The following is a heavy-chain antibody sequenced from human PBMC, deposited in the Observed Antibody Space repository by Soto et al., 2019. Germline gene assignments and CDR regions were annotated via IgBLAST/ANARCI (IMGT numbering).Heavy chain of an antibody. V-gene: IGHV1-69*08. D-gene: IGHD5-12*01. CDR2: IIPILGIA. CDR3: AREVATIITLYYYYGMDV. CDR1: GGTFSSYT. Sequence: QVQLVQSGAEVKKPGSSVKVSCKASGGTFSSYTISWVRQAPGQGLEWMGRIIPILGIANYAQKFQGRVTITADKSTSTAYMERSSLRSEDTAVYYCAREVATIITLYYYYGMDVWGQGTTVTVSS. J-gene: IGHJ6*02.